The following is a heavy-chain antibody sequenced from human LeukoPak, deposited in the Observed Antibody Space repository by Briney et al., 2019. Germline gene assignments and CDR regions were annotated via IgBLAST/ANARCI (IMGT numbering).Heavy chain of an antibody. CDR3: ARASRIAAAGTIGY. CDR2: MNPNSGNT. D-gene: IGHD6-13*01. V-gene: IGHV1-8*01. Sequence: ASVKVSCKASGYTFTSYDINWVRQATGQGLEWMGWMNPNSGNTGYAQKFQGRVTMTGNTSISTAYMELSSLRSEDTAVYYCARASRIAAAGTIGYWGQGTLVTVSS. CDR1: GYTFTSYD. J-gene: IGHJ4*02.